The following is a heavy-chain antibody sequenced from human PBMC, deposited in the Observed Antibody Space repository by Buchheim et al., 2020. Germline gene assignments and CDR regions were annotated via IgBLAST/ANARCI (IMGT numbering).Heavy chain of an antibody. CDR2: INHSGST. J-gene: IGHJ5*02. V-gene: IGHV4-34*01. Sequence: QVQLQQWGAGLLKPSETLSLTCAVYGGSFSGYYWSWIRQPPGKGLEWIGEINHSGSTNYNPSLKSRVTISVDKSKNQFSLKLSSVTAADTAVYYCARAGYSSGWQPRFDPWGQGTL. CDR3: ARAGYSSGWQPRFDP. D-gene: IGHD6-19*01. CDR1: GGSFSGYY.